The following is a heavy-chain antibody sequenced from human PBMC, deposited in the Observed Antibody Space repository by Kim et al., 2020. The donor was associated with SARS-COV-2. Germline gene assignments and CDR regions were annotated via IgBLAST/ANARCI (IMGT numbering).Heavy chain of an antibody. Sequence: GGSLRLSCAASGFTFSSYGMHWVRQAPGKGLEWVAVISYDGSNKYYADSVKGRFTISRDNSKNTLYLQMNSLRAEDTAVYYCARDGDIVVVPAAMKSAYYYYGMDVWGQGTTVTVSS. D-gene: IGHD2-2*01. V-gene: IGHV3-33*05. CDR1: GFTFSSYG. CDR3: ARDGDIVVVPAAMKSAYYYYGMDV. J-gene: IGHJ6*02. CDR2: ISYDGSNK.